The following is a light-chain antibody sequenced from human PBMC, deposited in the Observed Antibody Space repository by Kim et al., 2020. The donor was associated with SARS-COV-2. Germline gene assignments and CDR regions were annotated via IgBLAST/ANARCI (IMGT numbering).Light chain of an antibody. CDR3: CSNAGSSPVV. J-gene: IGLJ2*01. V-gene: IGLV2-23*02. Sequence: QSALTQPASVSGSPGQSITISCTGSSSDVGSYNLVSWYQQHPGKAPKLMIYEVTKRPSGVSNRFSASKSGNTASLTISGLQAEDEADYYCCSNAGSSPVVFGGGTQLTVL. CDR1: SSDVGSYNL. CDR2: EVT.